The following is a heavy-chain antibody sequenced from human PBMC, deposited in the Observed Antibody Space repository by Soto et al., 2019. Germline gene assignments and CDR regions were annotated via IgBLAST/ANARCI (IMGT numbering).Heavy chain of an antibody. V-gene: IGHV4-59*08. CDR2: IYYSGST. CDR3: ARQLGVGVLTENYDYYKDV. D-gene: IGHD2-21*01. Sequence: SETLSLTCTVSGGSISSYYWSWIRQPPGKGLEWIGYIYYSGSTNYNPSLKSRVTISVDTSKNQFSLKLSSVTAADTAVYYCARQLGVGVLTENYDYYKDVWVKATPVTVPS. CDR1: GGSISSYY. J-gene: IGHJ6*03.